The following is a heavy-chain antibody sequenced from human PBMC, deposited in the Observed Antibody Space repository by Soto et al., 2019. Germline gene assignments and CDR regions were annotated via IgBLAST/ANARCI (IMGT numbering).Heavy chain of an antibody. CDR3: ARGGVAARKGRWFDP. CDR2: IHYSGST. CDR1: GGSISSYY. J-gene: IGHJ5*02. D-gene: IGHD6-25*01. V-gene: IGHV4-59*01. Sequence: SETLSLTCTVSGGSISSYYWGWIRQPPGKGLEWIGYIHYSGSTNYNPSLRSRVTISVDTPKNQFSLKVNSMTAADTAIYYCARGGVAARKGRWFDPWGQGTLVTFS.